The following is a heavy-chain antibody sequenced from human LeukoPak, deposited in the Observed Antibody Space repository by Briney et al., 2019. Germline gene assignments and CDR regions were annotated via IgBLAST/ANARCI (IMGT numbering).Heavy chain of an antibody. CDR3: ARAPPPPL. CDR1: GGSFSGYY. CDR2: VNHGGST. Sequence: SETLSLTCSVYGGSFSGYYWSWIRQPPGKGLEWLGEVNHGGSTNYNPSLKSRVTISVDTSKNQFSLTLRSLPAADTAVYYCARAPPPPLWGQGTLVTVSS. J-gene: IGHJ4*02. V-gene: IGHV4-34*01.